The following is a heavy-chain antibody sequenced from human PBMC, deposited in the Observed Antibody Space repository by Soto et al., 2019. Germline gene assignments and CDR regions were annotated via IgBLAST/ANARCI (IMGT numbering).Heavy chain of an antibody. V-gene: IGHV1-69*02. CDR2: ITPILHIA. Sequence: QVQLVQSGAEVKKPGSSVKVSCKASGGTFSSNTISWVRQAPGQGLEWMGRITPILHIANYAQKFQGRVPITADKSTSTAYMELSSLRSEDTAVYYCTRTSNGYSYAYVDYWGQGTLVTVSS. D-gene: IGHD5-18*01. J-gene: IGHJ4*02. CDR1: GGTFSSNT. CDR3: TRTSNGYSYAYVDY.